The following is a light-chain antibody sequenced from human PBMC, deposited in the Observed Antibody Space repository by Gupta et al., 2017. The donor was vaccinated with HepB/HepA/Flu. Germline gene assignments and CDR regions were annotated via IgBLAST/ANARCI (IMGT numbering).Light chain of an antibody. J-gene: IGKJ1*01. CDR1: QSISSSY. V-gene: IGKV3-20*01. CDR3: HQYGTSPWT. CDR2: GAS. Sequence: EIVLTQSTGTRSLSPGERATLSCRASQSISSSYLAWYQQKPGQAPRLLIYGASSRAAGVPDRFSGSGSGRDFSLTISRLEPEDFAVYFCHQYGTSPWTFGQGTKVEI.